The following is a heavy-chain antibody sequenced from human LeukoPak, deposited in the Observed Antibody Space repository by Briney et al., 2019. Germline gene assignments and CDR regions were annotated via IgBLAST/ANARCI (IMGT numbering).Heavy chain of an antibody. CDR3: ARAVAGTRRNYYYYMDV. J-gene: IGHJ6*03. CDR2: IYYSGST. CDR1: GGSISSSSYY. D-gene: IGHD6-19*01. V-gene: IGHV4-39*07. Sequence: PSETLSLTCTVSGGSISSSSYYWGWIRQPPGKGLEWIGSIYYSGSTYYNPSLKSRVTISVDTSKNQFSLKLSSVTAADTAVYYCARAVAGTRRNYYYYMDVWGKGTTVTVSS.